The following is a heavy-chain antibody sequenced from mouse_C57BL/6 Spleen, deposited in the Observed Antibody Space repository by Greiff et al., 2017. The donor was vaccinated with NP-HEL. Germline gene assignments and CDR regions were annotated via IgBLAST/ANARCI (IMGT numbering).Heavy chain of an antibody. Sequence: QVQLQQPGAELVMPGASVKLSCKASGYTFTSYWMHWVKQRPGQGLEWIGEIDPSDSYTNYKQKFKGKSTFTVDKSSSTPYMPLSSLTSEDSAVYYCAASSIYYYGSNYFDYWGQGTTLTVSS. J-gene: IGHJ2*01. CDR2: IDPSDSYT. V-gene: IGHV1-69*01. CDR1: GYTFTSYW. D-gene: IGHD1-1*01. CDR3: AASSIYYYGSNYFDY.